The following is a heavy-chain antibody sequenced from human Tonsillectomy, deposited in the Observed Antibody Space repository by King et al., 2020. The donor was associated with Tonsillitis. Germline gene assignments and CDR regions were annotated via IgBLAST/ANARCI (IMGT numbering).Heavy chain of an antibody. CDR2: IRSTVSGGTL. Sequence: VQLVESGGGLGQPGRSLRLSCSTSGFPFADYSMGWFRQAPGKGLEWVGLIRSTVSGGTLHYAASVKGRFTISRDDSRSIAYLQMNGLKTADTAVYYCSTKFGGTYTHDFDYWGPGTLVTVAP. J-gene: IGHJ4*02. CDR1: GFPFADYS. V-gene: IGHV3-49*03. D-gene: IGHD3-16*01. CDR3: STKFGGTYTHDFDY.